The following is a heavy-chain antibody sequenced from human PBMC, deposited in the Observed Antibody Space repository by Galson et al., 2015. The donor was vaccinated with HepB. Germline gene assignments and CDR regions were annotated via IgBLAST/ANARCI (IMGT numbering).Heavy chain of an antibody. J-gene: IGHJ3*02. CDR2: IIPMFGMA. CDR3: ARTTRVTHFGAFDI. CDR1: GGSFSNYA. V-gene: IGHV1-69*13. Sequence: SVKVSCKASGGSFSNYAIGWVRQAPGQGLEWMGGIIPMFGMANDAQKFQDRVTFTADESTSAAYMELSSLRSEDTAVYYCARTTRVTHFGAFDIWGQGTTVVVSS. D-gene: IGHD4-17*01.